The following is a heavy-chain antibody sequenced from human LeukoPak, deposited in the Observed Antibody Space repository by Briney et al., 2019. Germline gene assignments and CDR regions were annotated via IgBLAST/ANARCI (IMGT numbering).Heavy chain of an antibody. D-gene: IGHD4-17*01. CDR3: AKDGTRVGAFDI. CDR2: ISGSGGST. V-gene: IGHV3-23*01. J-gene: IGHJ3*02. Sequence: GGSLRLSCAASGFTFSSYSMNWVRQAPGKGLEWVSAISGSGGSTYYADSVKGRFTISRDNSKNTLYLQMNSLRAEDTAVYYCAKDGTRVGAFDIWGQGTMVTVSS. CDR1: GFTFSSYS.